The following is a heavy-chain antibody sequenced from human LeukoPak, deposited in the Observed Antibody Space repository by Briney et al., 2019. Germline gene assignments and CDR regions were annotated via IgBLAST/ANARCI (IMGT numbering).Heavy chain of an antibody. J-gene: IGHJ4*02. Sequence: GGSLRLSCAASGFTSSSYAMSWVRQAPGKGLEWVSAISGGGGGAYYADSVKGRFTISRDNSKNTLYLQMNSLRAEDTAVYYCAKGGDYPDYWGQGTLVTVSS. V-gene: IGHV3-23*01. CDR3: AKGGDYPDY. CDR2: ISGGGGGA. CDR1: GFTSSSYA.